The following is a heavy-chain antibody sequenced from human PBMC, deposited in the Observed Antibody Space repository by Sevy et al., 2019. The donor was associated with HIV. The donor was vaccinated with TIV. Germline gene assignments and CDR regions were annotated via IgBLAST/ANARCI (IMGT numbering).Heavy chain of an antibody. CDR3: AKRVAGALAALDI. Sequence: GGSLRLSCAASGFTFRNYVMNWVRQPPGKGVEWVSVISDGGDTTYYADSVKGRFTISRDDSKSTLYLQMNSLRVEDTAVYFCAKRVAGALAALDIWGQGTMVTVSS. CDR1: GFTFRNYV. CDR2: ISDGGDTT. D-gene: IGHD3-10*01. V-gene: IGHV3-23*01. J-gene: IGHJ3*02.